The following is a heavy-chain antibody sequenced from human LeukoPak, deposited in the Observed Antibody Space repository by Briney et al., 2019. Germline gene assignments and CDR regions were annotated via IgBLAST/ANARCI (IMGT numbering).Heavy chain of an antibody. V-gene: IGHV3-7*01. CDR3: AREDSGSFNNFDY. D-gene: IGHD1-26*01. CDR1: GFTFSNYW. CDR2: IKQDGSER. Sequence: GGSLRLSCAASGFTFSNYWMTWVRQAPGKGPEWVANIKQDGSERNYVDSVKGRFTIARDNTKNSLYLQMTSLRGEDTAVYYCAREDSGSFNNFDYWGQGTLVTVSS. J-gene: IGHJ4*02.